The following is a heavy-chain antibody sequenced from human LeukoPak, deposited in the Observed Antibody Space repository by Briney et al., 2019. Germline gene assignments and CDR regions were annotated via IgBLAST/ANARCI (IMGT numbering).Heavy chain of an antibody. V-gene: IGHV4-34*01. CDR3: ARLNYYDSSGYSTLDDAFDI. Sequence: PSETLSLTCAVYGGSFSGYYWTWIRQSPGKGLEWIGEINHSGSTNYNPSLKSRVTISVDTSKNQFSLKLSSVTAADTAVYHCARLNYYDSSGYSTLDDAFDIWGQGTMVTVSS. CDR2: INHSGST. D-gene: IGHD3-22*01. CDR1: GGSFSGYY. J-gene: IGHJ3*02.